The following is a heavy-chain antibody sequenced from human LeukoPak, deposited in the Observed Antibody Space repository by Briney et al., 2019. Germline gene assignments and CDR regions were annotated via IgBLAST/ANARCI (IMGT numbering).Heavy chain of an antibody. D-gene: IGHD3-3*01. J-gene: IGHJ6*03. V-gene: IGHV4-34*01. CDR1: GGSFSGYY. CDR3: AGESRYDFWSGYPRYYYMDV. Sequence: PSETLSLTCAVYGGSFSGYYWSWIRQPPGKGLEWIGEINHSGSTNYNPSLKSRVTISVDTSKNQFSLKLSSVTAADTAVYYCAGESRYDFWSGYPRYYYMDVWGKGTTVTVSS. CDR2: INHSGST.